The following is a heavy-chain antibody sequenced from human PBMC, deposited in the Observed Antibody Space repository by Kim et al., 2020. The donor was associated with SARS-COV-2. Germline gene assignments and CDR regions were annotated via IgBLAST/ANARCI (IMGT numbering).Heavy chain of an antibody. CDR1: GFSLSTSGVG. CDR2: IYWDDDK. V-gene: IGHV2-5*02. Sequence: SGPTLVNPTQTLTLTCTFSGFSLSTSGVGVGWIRQPPGKALEWLALIYWDDDKRYSPSLKSRLTITKDTSKNQVVLTMTNMDPVDTATYYCAHRRGLVGADDYWGQGTLVTVSS. J-gene: IGHJ4*02. D-gene: IGHD1-26*01. CDR3: AHRRGLVGADDY.